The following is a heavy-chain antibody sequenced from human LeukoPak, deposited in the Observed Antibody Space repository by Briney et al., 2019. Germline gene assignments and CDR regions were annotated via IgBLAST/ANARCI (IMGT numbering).Heavy chain of an antibody. CDR2: ISSSGSTI. CDR3: ARESRAGYDYVWESYRYTGLDY. Sequence: GGSLRLSCAASGFRFSSYEMNWVRQAPGKGLEWVSYISSSGSTIYYADSVKGRFTISRDNAKNSLYLQMNSLRAEDTAVYYCARESRAGYDYVWESYRYTGLDYWGQGTLVTVSS. D-gene: IGHD3-16*02. V-gene: IGHV3-48*03. CDR1: GFRFSSYE. J-gene: IGHJ4*02.